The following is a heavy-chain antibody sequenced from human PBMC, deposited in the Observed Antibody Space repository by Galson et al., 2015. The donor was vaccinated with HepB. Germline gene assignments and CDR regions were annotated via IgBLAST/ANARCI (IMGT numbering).Heavy chain of an antibody. CDR3: AKWCIWGVFEY. Sequence: SLRLSCAASGFSFSDVWMSWVRQAPRKGLEWVSAISYDDGKTYYADSLRGRFTIFRDNSKNTVSLQMNSLRAEDTAVYYCAKWCIWGVFEYWGPVILFTASS. J-gene: IGHJ4*02. D-gene: IGHD3-16*01. CDR2: ISYDDGKT. V-gene: IGHV3-23*01. CDR1: GFSFSDVW.